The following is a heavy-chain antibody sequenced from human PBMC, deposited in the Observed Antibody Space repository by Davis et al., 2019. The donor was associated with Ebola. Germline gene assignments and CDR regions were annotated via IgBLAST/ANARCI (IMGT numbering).Heavy chain of an antibody. CDR1: GFTFNNYG. D-gene: IGHD7-27*01. J-gene: IGHJ4*02. CDR3: AILTGSTGESFDY. CDR2: IRDDGSNK. V-gene: IGHV3-30*02. Sequence: PGGPLRLSCAASGFTFNNYGMHWVRQAPGKGLEWVAFIRDDGSNKYYADSVKGRFTISRDNSKNTLYLQMNILRTEDTAVYYCAILTGSTGESFDYWGQGTLLTVSS.